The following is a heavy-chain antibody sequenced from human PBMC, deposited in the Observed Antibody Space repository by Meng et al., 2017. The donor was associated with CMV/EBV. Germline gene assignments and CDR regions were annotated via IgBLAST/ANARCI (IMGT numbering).Heavy chain of an antibody. CDR3: AKDGQWLVRAYFDY. Sequence: SLKISFAASGFTFDDYAMHWVRQAPGPGLECVSGISWNSGSIGYADSVKGRFTISRDNAKNSLYLQMNSLRAEDTALYYCAKDGQWLVRAYFDYWGQGTLVTVSS. V-gene: IGHV3-9*01. CDR1: GFTFDDYA. CDR2: ISWNSGSI. J-gene: IGHJ4*02. D-gene: IGHD6-19*01.